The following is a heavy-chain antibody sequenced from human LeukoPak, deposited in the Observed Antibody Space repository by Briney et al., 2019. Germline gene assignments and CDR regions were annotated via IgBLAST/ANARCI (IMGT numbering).Heavy chain of an antibody. Sequence: ASVKVSCKASGYTFTGYYMHWVRQAPGQGLEWMGWINPNSGGTNYAQKFQGRVTMTRDTSISTAYMELSRLRSDDTAMYYCASASAQVGATLDYWGQGTLVTVSS. D-gene: IGHD1-26*01. CDR2: INPNSGGT. CDR3: ASASAQVGATLDY. J-gene: IGHJ4*02. CDR1: GYTFTGYY. V-gene: IGHV1-2*02.